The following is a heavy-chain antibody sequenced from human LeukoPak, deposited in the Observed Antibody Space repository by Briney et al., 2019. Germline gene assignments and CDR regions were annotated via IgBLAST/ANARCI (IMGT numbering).Heavy chain of an antibody. D-gene: IGHD6-6*01. CDR1: GYSISSGYY. CDR3: ARTSSSSPDYYYYYYMDV. Sequence: SETLSLTCTVSGYSISSGYYWGWIRQPPGKGLEWIGSIYHSGSTYYNPSLKSRVTISVDTSKNQFSLKLSSVTAADTAVYYCARTSSSSPDYYYYYYMDVWGKGTTVTVSS. J-gene: IGHJ6*03. CDR2: IYHSGST. V-gene: IGHV4-38-2*02.